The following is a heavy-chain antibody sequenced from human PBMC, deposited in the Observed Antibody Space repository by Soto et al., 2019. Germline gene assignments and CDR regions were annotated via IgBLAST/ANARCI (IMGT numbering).Heavy chain of an antibody. CDR1: GGTFSSYA. V-gene: IGHV1-69*01. CDR2: IIPIFGTA. J-gene: IGHJ6*02. Sequence: QVQRVQSGAEVKKPGSSVKVSRKASGGTFSSYAISWVRQAPGQGLEWMGGIIPIFGTANYAQKFQGRVTITADESTSTAYMEQSSLRSEDTAVYYCANNYGDYVYYYYGMDVWGQGTTVTVSS. D-gene: IGHD4-17*01. CDR3: ANNYGDYVYYYYGMDV.